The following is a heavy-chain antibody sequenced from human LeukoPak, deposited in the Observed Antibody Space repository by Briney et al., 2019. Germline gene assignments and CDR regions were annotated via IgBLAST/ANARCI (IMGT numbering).Heavy chain of an antibody. D-gene: IGHD3-10*01. Sequence: ETLSLTCAVYGGSFSGYYWSWIRQPPGKGLEWVSSISSSSSYIYYADSVKGRFTISRDNARNSLYLQMNSLRAEDTAVYYCARDGSGYDDAFDIWGQGTMVTVSS. CDR1: GGSFSGYY. V-gene: IGHV3-21*01. J-gene: IGHJ3*02. CDR2: ISSSSSYI. CDR3: ARDGSGYDDAFDI.